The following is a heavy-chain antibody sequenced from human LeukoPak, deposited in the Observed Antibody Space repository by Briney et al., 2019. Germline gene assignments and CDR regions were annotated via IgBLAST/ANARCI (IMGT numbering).Heavy chain of an antibody. Sequence: SETLSLTCTVSADSISSSTYDWGWIRQPPGKGLEWIGSINNGGNTYYNPSLKSRVTLSVDTSKNQFSLKLSSVTAADTAGYYCARRRSGSYSDYWGQGTLVTVSS. CDR1: ADSISSSTYD. D-gene: IGHD1-26*01. CDR3: ARRRSGSYSDY. V-gene: IGHV4-39*01. CDR2: INNGGNT. J-gene: IGHJ4*02.